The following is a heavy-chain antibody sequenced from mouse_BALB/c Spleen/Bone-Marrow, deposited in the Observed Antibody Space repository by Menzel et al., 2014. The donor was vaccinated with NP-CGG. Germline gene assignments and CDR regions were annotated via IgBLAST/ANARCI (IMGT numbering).Heavy chain of an antibody. CDR1: GFTFTDYY. V-gene: IGHV7-3*02. CDR3: ARDTLMYFDV. Sequence: EVQLVESGGGLVQPGGSLRLSCAPSGFTFTDYYMTWVRQPPGKALEWLGFIRNKANGYTTEYCASVKGRFTISRDNSQSILYLQMNTLRAEDSATYYCARDTLMYFDVWGAGTTVTVSS. CDR2: IRNKANGYTT. J-gene: IGHJ1*01.